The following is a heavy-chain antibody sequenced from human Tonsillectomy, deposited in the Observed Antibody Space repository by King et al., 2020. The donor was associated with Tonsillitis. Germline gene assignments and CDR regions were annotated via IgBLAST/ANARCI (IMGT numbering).Heavy chain of an antibody. Sequence: VQLVESGGGVVQPGRSLRLSCAASGFTFSSYGMHWVRQAPGKGLEWVAVISYDGSNKYYADSVKGRFTISRDNSKNTLYLQMNSLRAEDTAVYYCARSGYSYGLGDWGQGTLVTVSS. CDR2: ISYDGSNK. V-gene: IGHV3-30*03. CDR3: ARSGYSYGLGD. CDR1: GFTFSSYG. D-gene: IGHD5-18*01. J-gene: IGHJ4*02.